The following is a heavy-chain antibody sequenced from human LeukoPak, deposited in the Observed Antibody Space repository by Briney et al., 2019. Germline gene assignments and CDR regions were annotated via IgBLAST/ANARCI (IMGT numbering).Heavy chain of an antibody. V-gene: IGHV1-3*04. CDR1: GYTFTDYA. Sequence: ASVKVSRKASGYTFTDYAMHWVRQAPGERLEWMGWINTGKGKTKYSQKFQGRVTITMDTSASTAYMELSSLRSEDTAVYYCARDHVVGLAPFDPWGQGTLVTVSS. CDR2: INTGKGKT. J-gene: IGHJ5*02. CDR3: ARDHVVGLAPFDP. D-gene: IGHD2-15*01.